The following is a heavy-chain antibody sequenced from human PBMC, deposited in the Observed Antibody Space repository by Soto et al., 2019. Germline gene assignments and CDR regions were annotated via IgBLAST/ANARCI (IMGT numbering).Heavy chain of an antibody. J-gene: IGHJ5*02. D-gene: IGHD6-19*01. Sequence: PGGSLRLSCAASGFTFSSYAMSWVRQAPGKGLEWVSAISGSGGSTYYADSVKGRFTISRDNSKNTLYLQTNSLRAEDTAVYYCANHRSSGWYIGSKNWFDPWGQGTLVTVSS. CDR1: GFTFSSYA. CDR3: ANHRSSGWYIGSKNWFDP. CDR2: ISGSGGST. V-gene: IGHV3-23*01.